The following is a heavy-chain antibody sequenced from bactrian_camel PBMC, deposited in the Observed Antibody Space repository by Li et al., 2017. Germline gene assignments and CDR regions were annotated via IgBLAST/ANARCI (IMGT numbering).Heavy chain of an antibody. Sequence: VQLVESGGGLVQPGGSLRLSCAASGFTLSSYRTYWVRQAPGKGLEWVSSISSGGTTAYADSVKGRFTISQGNAENTLYLQMNSLKPEDTAMYYCAVGYSGSCTASRIADYSYWGQGTQVTVS. D-gene: IGHD2*01. CDR3: AVGYSGSCTASRIADYSY. J-gene: IGHJ4*01. V-gene: IGHV3S1*01. CDR2: ISSGGTT. CDR1: GFTLSSYR.